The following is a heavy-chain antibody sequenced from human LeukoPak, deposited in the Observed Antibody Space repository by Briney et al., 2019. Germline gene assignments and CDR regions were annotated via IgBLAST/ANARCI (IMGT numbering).Heavy chain of an antibody. Sequence: GGSLRLSCAASGFTFSSYSMNWVRQAPGKGLEWVSAISGSGGSTYYADSVKGRFTISRDNSKNTLYLQMNSLRAEDTAVYYCAKDRGSTSCYFDYWGQGTLVTVSS. CDR3: AKDRGSTSCYFDY. D-gene: IGHD2-2*01. V-gene: IGHV3-23*01. J-gene: IGHJ4*02. CDR2: ISGSGGST. CDR1: GFTFSSYS.